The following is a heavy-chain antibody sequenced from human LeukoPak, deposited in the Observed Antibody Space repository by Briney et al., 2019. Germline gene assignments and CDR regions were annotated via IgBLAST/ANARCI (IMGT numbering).Heavy chain of an antibody. CDR2: VYKDGKM. Sequence: GGSLRLSCAASGFTVSSTYMSWVRQSPGKGLEWVSVVYKDGKMFYIDSVKGRFAISRDTSKNTVYLQMNNLRAEDTAVYYCASRHCSGGDCYFAGADPFDHWGQGTLVTVSS. D-gene: IGHD2-21*01. V-gene: IGHV3-53*01. J-gene: IGHJ4*02. CDR1: GFTVSSTY. CDR3: ASRHCSGGDCYFAGADPFDH.